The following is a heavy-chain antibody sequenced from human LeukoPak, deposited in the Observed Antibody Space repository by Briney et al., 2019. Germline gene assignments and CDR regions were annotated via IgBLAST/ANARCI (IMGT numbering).Heavy chain of an antibody. CDR3: ARVVEMATITRTNWFDP. CDR1: GYTLTELS. V-gene: IGHV1-24*01. D-gene: IGHD5-24*01. Sequence: ASVKVSCKVSGYTLTELSMHWVRQAPGKGLEWMGGFDPEDGETIYAQKFQGRVTMTEDTSTDTAYMELSSLRSEDTAVYYCARVVEMATITRTNWFDPWGQGTLVTVSS. CDR2: FDPEDGET. J-gene: IGHJ5*02.